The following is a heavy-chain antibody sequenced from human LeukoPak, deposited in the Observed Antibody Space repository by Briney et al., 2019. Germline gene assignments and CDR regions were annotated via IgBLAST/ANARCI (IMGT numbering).Heavy chain of an antibody. CDR2: IYYSGST. Sequence: PSETLSLTCTVSGGSISSSSYYWGWIRQPPGKGLEWIGSIYYSGSTYYNPSLKSRVTISVDTSKNQFSLKLSSVTAADTAVYYCASRTRIKVGWFDPWGQGTLVTVSS. V-gene: IGHV4-39*07. CDR1: GGSISSSSYY. CDR3: ASRTRIKVGWFDP. D-gene: IGHD3-22*01. J-gene: IGHJ5*02.